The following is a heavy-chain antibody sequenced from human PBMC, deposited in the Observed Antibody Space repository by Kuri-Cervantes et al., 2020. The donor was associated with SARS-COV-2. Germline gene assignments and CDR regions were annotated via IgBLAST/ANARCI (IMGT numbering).Heavy chain of an antibody. CDR3: ARRYGGHFHAVAAPGPYYFDY. J-gene: IGHJ4*02. D-gene: IGHD6-19*01. CDR1: GYSISSGYY. CDR2: IYHSGST. Sequence: GSLRLSCTVSGYSISSGYYWGWIRQPPGKGLEWIGSIYHSGSTYYNPSLKSRVTISVDTSKNQFSLKLSSVTAADTVVYYCARRYGGHFHAVAAPGPYYFDYWGQGTLVTVSS. V-gene: IGHV4-38-2*02.